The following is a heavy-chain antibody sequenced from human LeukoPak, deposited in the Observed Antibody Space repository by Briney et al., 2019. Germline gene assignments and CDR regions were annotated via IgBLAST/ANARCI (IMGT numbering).Heavy chain of an antibody. D-gene: IGHD5-24*01. CDR1: GFTFDDYA. Sequence: GGSLRLSCAASGFTFDDYAMHWVRQAPGKGLEWVSGISWNSGSIGYADSVKGRFTISRDNAKNSLYLQMNSLRAEDTALYYCAKDMEMATILGAFDIWGQGTMVTVSS. CDR2: ISWNSGSI. V-gene: IGHV3-9*01. CDR3: AKDMEMATILGAFDI. J-gene: IGHJ3*02.